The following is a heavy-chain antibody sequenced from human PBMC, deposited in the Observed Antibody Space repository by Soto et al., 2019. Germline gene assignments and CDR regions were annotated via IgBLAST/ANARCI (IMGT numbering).Heavy chain of an antibody. CDR2: IYYSGST. J-gene: IGHJ6*02. Sequence: SETLSLTCTVSGGSISSYYWSWIRQPPGKGLEWIGYIYYSGSTNYNPSLKSRVTISVDTSKNQFSLKLSSVTAADTAVYYCARDQAYYYGSGSYRKRYYYYGIDVWGQGTTVTVSS. D-gene: IGHD3-10*01. V-gene: IGHV4-59*01. CDR1: GGSISSYY. CDR3: ARDQAYYYGSGSYRKRYYYYGIDV.